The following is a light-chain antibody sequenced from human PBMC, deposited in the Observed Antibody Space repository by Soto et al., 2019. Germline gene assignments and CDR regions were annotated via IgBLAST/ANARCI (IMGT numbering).Light chain of an antibody. CDR2: AAY. V-gene: IGKV1-6*01. CDR3: LQDYNYPLT. Sequence: AIQMTQSPSSLSASVGDSVTITCRASQGIRNDLGWYQQKPGKAPKLLIYAAYILKSGVPSRFSGSGSGTDFTLTISSLQPEDFATYYSLQDYNYPLTFGGGTKVEI. CDR1: QGIRND. J-gene: IGKJ4*01.